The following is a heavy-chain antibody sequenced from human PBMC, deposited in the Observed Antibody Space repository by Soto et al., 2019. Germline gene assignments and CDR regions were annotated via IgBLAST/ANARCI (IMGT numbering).Heavy chain of an antibody. CDR1: GFTFSNFW. V-gene: IGHV3-74*01. J-gene: IGHJ4*01. D-gene: IGHD1-26*01. CDR2: INTDGSVT. CDR3: ERQTVLGATNY. Sequence: GGSLRLSCAGSGFTFSNFWMHWVRQAPGKGLVWVARINTDGSVTSHADSVKGRFTISRDNAKSTLYLQMTSLREEDSAIYYCERQTVLGATNYWGRGTLVTV.